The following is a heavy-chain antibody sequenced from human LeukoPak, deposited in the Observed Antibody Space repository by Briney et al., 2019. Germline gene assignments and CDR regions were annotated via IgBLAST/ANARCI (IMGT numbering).Heavy chain of an antibody. D-gene: IGHD7-27*01. CDR3: ARDFAWGSGGAPIDDNWLDP. J-gene: IGHJ5*02. Sequence: ASVKVSCKASGYTLSNYGISWVRQAPGHGLEWMGWISGHNGNTNYAQKVQGRATMTTDTSASTAYMELRSLRFDDTAVYYCARDFAWGSGGAPIDDNWLDPWGQGTLVTVSS. V-gene: IGHV1-18*01. CDR2: ISGHNGNT. CDR1: GYTLSNYG.